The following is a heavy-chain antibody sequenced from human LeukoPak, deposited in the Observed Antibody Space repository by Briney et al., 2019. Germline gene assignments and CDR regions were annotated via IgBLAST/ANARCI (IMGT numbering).Heavy chain of an antibody. V-gene: IGHV3-30*04. CDR3: ARIGRQQLVLVY. Sequence: QPGRSLRLSCAASGFTFSSYAMHWARQAPGKGLEWVAVISYDGSNKYYADSVKGRFTISRDNSKNTLYLQMSSLRAEDTAVYYCARIGRQQLVLVYWGQGTLVTVSS. D-gene: IGHD6-13*01. CDR1: GFTFSSYA. J-gene: IGHJ4*02. CDR2: ISYDGSNK.